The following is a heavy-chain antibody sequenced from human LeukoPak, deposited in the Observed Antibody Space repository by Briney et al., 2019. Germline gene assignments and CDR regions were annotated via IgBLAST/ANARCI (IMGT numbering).Heavy chain of an antibody. D-gene: IGHD1-26*01. Sequence: PSETLSLTCTVSGGSISSYYWSWIRQPPGKGLEWIGYIYYSGSTNYNPSLKSRVTISVDTSKNQFSLKLSSVTAADTAVYYCARSGIVGAMRGYFDYWGQGTLVTVSS. CDR2: IYYSGST. V-gene: IGHV4-59*01. CDR3: ARSGIVGAMRGYFDY. CDR1: GGSISSYY. J-gene: IGHJ4*02.